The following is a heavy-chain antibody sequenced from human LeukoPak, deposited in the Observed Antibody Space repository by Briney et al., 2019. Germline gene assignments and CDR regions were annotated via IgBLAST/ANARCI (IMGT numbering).Heavy chain of an antibody. D-gene: IGHD2-2*01. CDR2: IYSGGST. Sequence: HPGGSLRLSCAASGFIVSTQYMSWVRQAPGKGLEWVSVIYSGGSTHYAESVKGRFTISRDSAKNTLYLQMNSLRVEDTAVYYCARRIVVAAYYSGLDLWGQGTTVTVSS. CDR1: GFIVSTQY. CDR3: ARRIVVAAYYSGLDL. J-gene: IGHJ6*02. V-gene: IGHV3-66*01.